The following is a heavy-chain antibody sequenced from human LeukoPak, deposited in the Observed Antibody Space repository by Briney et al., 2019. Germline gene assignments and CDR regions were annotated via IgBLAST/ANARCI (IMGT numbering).Heavy chain of an antibody. CDR3: ARGITMVRGVLQPDHYFDY. J-gene: IGHJ4*02. CDR1: GGTSSSYA. Sequence: GASVKVSWKASGGTSSSYAISWVRQAPGQGLEWMGRIIPILGIANYAQKFQGRVTITADKSTSTAYMELSSLRSEDTAVYYCARGITMVRGVLQPDHYFDYWGQGTLVTVSS. D-gene: IGHD3-10*01. V-gene: IGHV1-69*04. CDR2: IIPILGIA.